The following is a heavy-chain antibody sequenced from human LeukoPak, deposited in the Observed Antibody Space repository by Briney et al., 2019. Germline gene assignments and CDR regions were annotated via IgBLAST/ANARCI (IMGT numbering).Heavy chain of an antibody. V-gene: IGHV3-30*01. Sequence: GGSLRLSCAASGFTFSTYAIHWVRQAPGKGLEWVAVISYDGTNKNYADSVKGRFTISRDNSKNTLYLQMNSLRAEDTAVYYCAREGWNSQIDAFDIWGQGTMVTVSS. CDR3: AREGWNSQIDAFDI. CDR1: GFTFSTYA. D-gene: IGHD1-7*01. CDR2: ISYDGTNK. J-gene: IGHJ3*02.